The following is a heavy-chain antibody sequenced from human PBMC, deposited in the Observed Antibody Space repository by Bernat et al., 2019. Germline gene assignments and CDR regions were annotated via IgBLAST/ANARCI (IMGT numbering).Heavy chain of an antibody. CDR2: ISGSGGST. D-gene: IGHD3-16*01. Sequence: EVQLLESGGGSVQPGGSLRLSCAASGFTFSSYAMSWVRQAPGKGLEWVSAISGSGGSTYYADSVEGRFTISRDNSKNTLYLQMNSLRAEDTAVYYCAKDQATYYDYIWGSSTDAFDIWGQGTMVTVSS. J-gene: IGHJ3*02. CDR3: AKDQATYYDYIWGSSTDAFDI. V-gene: IGHV3-23*01. CDR1: GFTFSSYA.